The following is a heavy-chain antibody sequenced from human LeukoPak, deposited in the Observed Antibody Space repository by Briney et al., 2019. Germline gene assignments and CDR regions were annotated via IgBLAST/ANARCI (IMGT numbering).Heavy chain of an antibody. Sequence: ASVKVSCKVSGYTLTELSMHWVRQAPGKGLEWMGGFDLEDGETIYAQKFQGRVTMTEDTSTATAYMELSSLRSEDTAVYYCATSQSYNWNFAVYYFDYWGQGTLVTVSS. CDR1: GYTLTELS. CDR2: FDLEDGET. D-gene: IGHD1-7*01. J-gene: IGHJ4*02. V-gene: IGHV1-24*01. CDR3: ATSQSYNWNFAVYYFDY.